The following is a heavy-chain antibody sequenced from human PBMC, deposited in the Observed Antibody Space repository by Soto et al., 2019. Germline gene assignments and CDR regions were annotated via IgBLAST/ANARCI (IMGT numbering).Heavy chain of an antibody. D-gene: IGHD2-8*02. Sequence: SETLSLTCTVSGGSISSYYWSWIRQPPGKGLEWMGYIYYSESTNYNPTLKSRVTISVDVSKNQFSLTLSAVAAADSAVYDCAGSVVVDGIDYWGQGTLVTVSS. J-gene: IGHJ4*02. V-gene: IGHV4-59*01. CDR3: AGSVVVDGIDY. CDR1: GGSISSYY. CDR2: IYYSEST.